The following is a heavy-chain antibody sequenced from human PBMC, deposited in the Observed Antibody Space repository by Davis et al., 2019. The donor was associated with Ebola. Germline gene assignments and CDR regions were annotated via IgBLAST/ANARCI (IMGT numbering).Heavy chain of an antibody. V-gene: IGHV1-3*01. Sequence: ASVKVSCKASGYTFTSYAMHWVRQAPGQRLEWMGWINAGNGNTKYSQKFQGRVTITRNTSASTAYMELSSLRSEDTSVYYCARDRGGDYSFDYWGQGTLVTVSS. J-gene: IGHJ4*02. D-gene: IGHD3-10*01. CDR2: INAGNGNT. CDR3: ARDRGGDYSFDY. CDR1: GYTFTSYA.